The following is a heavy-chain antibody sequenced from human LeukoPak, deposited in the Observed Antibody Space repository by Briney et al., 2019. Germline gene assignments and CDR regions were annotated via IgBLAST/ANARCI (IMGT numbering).Heavy chain of an antibody. D-gene: IGHD1-26*01. CDR3: VKDFGRIRGTPDS. CDR2: ISGSGNGFSI. V-gene: IGHV3-64D*06. J-gene: IGHJ4*02. CDR1: GFVFTIYT. Sequence: GGSLRLSCSASGFVFTIYTMYWVRQAPGKGPECVSTISGSGNGFSIYYADSVKGRFTISRDDSKSILYLQMNGLRSEDTAVYYCVKDFGRIRGTPDSWGQGTLVTVSS.